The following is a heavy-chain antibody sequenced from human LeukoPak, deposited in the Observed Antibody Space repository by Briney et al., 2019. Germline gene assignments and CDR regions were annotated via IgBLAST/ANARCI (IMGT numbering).Heavy chain of an antibody. CDR3: AKDGRFLEWLLLYYFDY. CDR1: GFTFSSYA. V-gene: IGHV3-23*01. CDR2: ISGSGGST. J-gene: IGHJ4*02. D-gene: IGHD3-3*01. Sequence: PGGSLRLSCAASGFTFSSYAMSWVRQAPGKGLEWVSAISGSGGSTYYADSVKGRFTISRDNYKNTLYLQMNSLRAEDTAVYYCAKDGRFLEWLLLYYFDYWGQGTLVTVSS.